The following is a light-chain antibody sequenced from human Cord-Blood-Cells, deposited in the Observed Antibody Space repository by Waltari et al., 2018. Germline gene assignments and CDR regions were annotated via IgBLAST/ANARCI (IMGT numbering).Light chain of an antibody. CDR3: SSYTSSSTWV. Sequence: QSALTQPPSVSGSPGQSVTISCTGTSSDVGSYNRVSWYQQPPGTAPKLMIYEVSNRPSGVPDRFSGSKSGNTASLTNSGLQAEDEADYYCSSYTSSSTWVFGGGTKLTVL. CDR1: SSDVGSYNR. V-gene: IGLV2-18*02. CDR2: EVS. J-gene: IGLJ3*02.